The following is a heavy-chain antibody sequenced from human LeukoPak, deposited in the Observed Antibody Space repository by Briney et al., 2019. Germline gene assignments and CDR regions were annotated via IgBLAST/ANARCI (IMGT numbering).Heavy chain of an antibody. V-gene: IGHV4-59*01. Sequence: SETLSLTCTVSGGSISSYYWSWIRQSPGKGLEWIGKIYYIGTTNYNPSLKSRVTISVDTSKNQFFLKLSSVTAADTAVYYCARVGLYDIFAGYYRPYYMDVWGKGTAVTISS. CDR1: GGSISSYY. CDR3: ARVGLYDIFAGYYRPYYMDV. J-gene: IGHJ6*03. CDR2: IYYIGTT. D-gene: IGHD3-9*01.